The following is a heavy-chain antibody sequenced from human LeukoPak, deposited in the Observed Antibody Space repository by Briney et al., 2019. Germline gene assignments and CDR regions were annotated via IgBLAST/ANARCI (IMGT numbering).Heavy chain of an antibody. CDR1: GFTFSSYA. CDR2: ISYDGSNK. V-gene: IGHV3-30*04. Sequence: GGSLRLSCAASGFTFSSYAMHWVRQAPGKGLEWVAVISYDGSNKYYADSVKGRFTISRDNSKNTLYLQMNSLRVEDTAVYYCARDRVLEWSGWFDPWGQGTLVTVSS. CDR3: ARDRVLEWSGWFDP. D-gene: IGHD3-3*01. J-gene: IGHJ5*02.